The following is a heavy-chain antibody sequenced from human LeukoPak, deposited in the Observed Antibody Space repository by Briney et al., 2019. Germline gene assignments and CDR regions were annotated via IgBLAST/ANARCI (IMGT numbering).Heavy chain of an antibody. J-gene: IGHJ4*02. V-gene: IGHV3-15*01. CDR2: IKSKTDGGTT. CDR3: TTEPPRPYYDFWSGYPPPPDY. D-gene: IGHD3-3*01. Sequence: GGSLRLSCAASGFTFSNAWMSWVRQAPGKGLEWVGRIKSKTDGGTTDYAAPVKGRFTISRDDSKNTLYLQMNSLKTEDTAVYYCTTEPPRPYYDFWSGYPPPPDYWGQGTLVTVSS. CDR1: GFTFSNAW.